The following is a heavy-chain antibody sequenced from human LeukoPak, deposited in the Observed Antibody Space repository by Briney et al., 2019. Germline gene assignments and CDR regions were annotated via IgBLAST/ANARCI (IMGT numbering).Heavy chain of an antibody. Sequence: GGSLRLSCAASTFTFSSYGMHWVRQAPGKGLEWVAFIRYDGSKRYYADSVKGRFTISRDNSKNTLYLQMNSLRPDDTALYYCANTMYSSAWSPFDYWGRGALVTVSS. V-gene: IGHV3-30*02. CDR3: ANTMYSSAWSPFDY. J-gene: IGHJ4*02. D-gene: IGHD6-19*01. CDR2: IRYDGSKR. CDR1: TFTFSSYG.